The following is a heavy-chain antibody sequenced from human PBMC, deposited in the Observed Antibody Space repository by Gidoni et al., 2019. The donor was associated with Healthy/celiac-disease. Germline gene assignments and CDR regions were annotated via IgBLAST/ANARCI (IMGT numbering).Heavy chain of an antibody. CDR1: GYSFTSYW. J-gene: IGHJ5*02. D-gene: IGHD1-26*01. CDR2: IYPGDSDT. CDR3: ARHSLVGKYSGSYLDP. Sequence: EVQLVQSGAEVKKPGESLKISCQGSGYSFTSYWIGWVRQMPGKGLEWMGIIYPGDSDTRYSPSFQGQVTISADKSISTAYLQWSSLKASDTAMYYCARHSLVGKYSGSYLDPWGQGTLVTVSS. V-gene: IGHV5-51*01.